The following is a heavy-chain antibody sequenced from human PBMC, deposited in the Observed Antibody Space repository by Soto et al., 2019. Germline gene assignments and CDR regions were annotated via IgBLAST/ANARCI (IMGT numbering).Heavy chain of an antibody. CDR2: ITGSGAGS. Sequence: EVQLLESGGGWLQPGGSLRLSCAASGLPFSSYAMNLVRQAPGKGLEWVSGITGSGAGSYYSDAVKGRFTISRDNSKNTLYLQMNSLRAEDTAVYYCANAYSNMWPNDWFDPWGQGNLVTVSS. V-gene: IGHV3-23*01. J-gene: IGHJ5*02. CDR3: ANAYSNMWPNDWFDP. D-gene: IGHD1-26*01. CDR1: GLPFSSYA.